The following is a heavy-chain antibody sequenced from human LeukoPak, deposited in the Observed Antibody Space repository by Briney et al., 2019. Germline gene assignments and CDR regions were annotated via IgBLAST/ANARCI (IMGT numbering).Heavy chain of an antibody. CDR1: GFTFSSYS. CDR2: ISSSSSYI. V-gene: IGHV3-21*01. J-gene: IGHJ6*04. CDR3: AELGITMIGGV. D-gene: IGHD3-10*02. Sequence: GGSLRLSCAASGFTFSSYSMNWVRQAPGKGLEWVTSISSSSSYIYYADSVKGRFTISRDNAKNSLYLQMNSLRAEDTAVYYCAELGITMIGGVWGKGTTVTISS.